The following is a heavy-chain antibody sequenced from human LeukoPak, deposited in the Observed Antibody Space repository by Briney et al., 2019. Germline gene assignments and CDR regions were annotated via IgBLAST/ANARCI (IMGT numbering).Heavy chain of an antibody. D-gene: IGHD2/OR15-2a*01. CDR2: IYHSGST. V-gene: IGHV4-38-2*01. CDR3: AGRFGIGAFDY. Sequence: SETLSLTCAVSGYSISSGYYWGWIRQPPGKGLEWIGSIYHSGSTYYNPSRKSRVTISVDTSKNQFSLKLSSVTAADTAVYYCAGRFGIGAFDYWGQGTLVTVSS. CDR1: GYSISSGYY. J-gene: IGHJ4*02.